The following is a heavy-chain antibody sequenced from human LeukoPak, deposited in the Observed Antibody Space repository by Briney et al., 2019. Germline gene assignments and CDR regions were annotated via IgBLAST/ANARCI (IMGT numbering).Heavy chain of an antibody. CDR3: ARGPNYSNFRSAYYSYMDV. CDR1: GYMFTNYD. Sequence: GSVKVSCKASGYMFTNYDINWVRQATGQGREWMGWMNPQSANTGYAQQFRGRVTITRDTSITAAYMELSSLRSEDTAVYYCARGPNYSNFRSAYYSYMDVWGKGTTVTVSS. J-gene: IGHJ6*03. D-gene: IGHD4-11*01. CDR2: MNPQSANT. V-gene: IGHV1-8*03.